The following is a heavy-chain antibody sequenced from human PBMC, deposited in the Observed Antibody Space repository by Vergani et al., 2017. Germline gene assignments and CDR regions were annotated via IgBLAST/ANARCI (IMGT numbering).Heavy chain of an antibody. CDR2: ISSGGGDI. D-gene: IGHD6-13*01. CDR1: GFTFDTYT. V-gene: IGHV3-21*02. Sequence: EVQLLESGGGLVQPGGSRRLSCAGAGFTFDTYTMAYVRQAPGKGLEWVATISSGGGDIFYADSVKGRFTISRDNSKSTLFLQMNSLKDEDTAVYYCARSGMQQQLVRYYFDYWGQGTLVTVSS. CDR3: ARSGMQQQLVRYYFDY. J-gene: IGHJ4*02.